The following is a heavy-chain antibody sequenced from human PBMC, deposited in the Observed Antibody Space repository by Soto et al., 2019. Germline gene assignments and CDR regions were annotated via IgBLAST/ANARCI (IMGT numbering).Heavy chain of an antibody. CDR2: VKRKTDGGTT. V-gene: IGHV3-15*07. Sequence: PGGSLRLSCTASGFTFSNAWMNWVRQAPGKGLEWVGRVKRKTDGGTTDYAAPVKGRFTISRDDSKNTLYLQMNSLKTEDTAVYYCTTDLSYDSSGYYYVGYWGQGTLVTVSS. CDR1: GFTFSNAW. J-gene: IGHJ4*02. D-gene: IGHD3-22*01. CDR3: TTDLSYDSSGYYYVGY.